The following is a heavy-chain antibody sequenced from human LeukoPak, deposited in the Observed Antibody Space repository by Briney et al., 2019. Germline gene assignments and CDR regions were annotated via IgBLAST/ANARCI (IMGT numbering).Heavy chain of an antibody. CDR2: IYYSGST. D-gene: IGHD6-6*01. CDR1: GGSISSGGYY. V-gene: IGHV4-31*03. J-gene: IGHJ5*02. Sequence: SETLSLTCTVSGGSISSGGYYWSWIRQHPGKGLEWIGYIYYSGSTYYNPSLKSRVTISVGTSKNQFSLKLSSVTAADTAVYYCARQREVAAQNWFDPWGQGTLVTVSS. CDR3: ARQREVAAQNWFDP.